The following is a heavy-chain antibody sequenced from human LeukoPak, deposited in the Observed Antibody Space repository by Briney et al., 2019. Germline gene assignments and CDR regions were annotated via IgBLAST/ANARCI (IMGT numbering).Heavy chain of an antibody. CDR1: GYTFTSYG. J-gene: IGHJ6*03. CDR3: ARGVLDYYGSGSYYSGYYYYYYMDV. V-gene: IGHV1-18*01. CDR2: MSAYNGNT. Sequence: GASVKVSCKASGYTFTSYGISWVRQAPGQGLEWMGWMSAYNGNTHYAQKLQDRVTMSTDTSTSTAYMELMSLRSDDTAVYYCARGVLDYYGSGSYYSGYYYYYYMDVWGKGTTVTISS. D-gene: IGHD3-10*01.